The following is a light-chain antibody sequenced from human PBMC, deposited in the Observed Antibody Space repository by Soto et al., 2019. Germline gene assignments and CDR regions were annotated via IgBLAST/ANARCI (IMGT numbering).Light chain of an antibody. J-gene: IGLJ1*01. CDR3: AAWDDSLSANFV. Sequence: QAVVTQPPSASGTPGQRVTISCSGSSSNIGSNYVYWYQQLPGTAPKLLIYMNNQRPSGVPDRFSGSKSGTSASLAITELRSEDEADYYCAAWDDSLSANFVFGTGTKVTVL. CDR2: MNN. V-gene: IGLV1-47*01. CDR1: SSNIGSNY.